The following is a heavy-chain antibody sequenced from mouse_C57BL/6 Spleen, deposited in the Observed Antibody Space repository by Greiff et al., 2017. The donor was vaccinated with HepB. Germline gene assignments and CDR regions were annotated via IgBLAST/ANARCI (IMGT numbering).Heavy chain of an antibody. CDR3: ARDGTSWFAY. V-gene: IGHV1-39*01. CDR2: INPNYGTT. Sequence: EVQGVESGPELVKPGASVKISCKASGYSFTDYNMNWVKQSNGKSLEWIGVINPNYGTTSYKQKFKGKATLTVDQSPSTAYLQINSLTSEDSAVYYCARDGTSWFAYWGQRTLVTVSA. CDR1: GYSFTDYN. D-gene: IGHD4-1*01. J-gene: IGHJ3*01.